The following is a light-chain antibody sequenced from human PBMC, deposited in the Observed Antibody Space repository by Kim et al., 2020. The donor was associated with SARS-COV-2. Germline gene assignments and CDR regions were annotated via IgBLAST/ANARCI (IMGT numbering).Light chain of an antibody. CDR1: SLRTYY. V-gene: IGLV3-19*01. Sequence: VALGQTVRITCQGESLRTYYTTGFQQKPGQAPIVVFYGKNNRPSGIPDRVSGSSAGNTASLTITATQAGDEADYYCNSRDNNDNVLFGGGTQLTVL. J-gene: IGLJ2*01. CDR2: GKN. CDR3: NSRDNNDNVL.